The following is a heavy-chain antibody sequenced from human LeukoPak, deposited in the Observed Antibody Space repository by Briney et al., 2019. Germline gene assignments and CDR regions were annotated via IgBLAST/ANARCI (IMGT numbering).Heavy chain of an antibody. CDR3: ARDQSLLSYRGEAFDI. D-gene: IGHD3-10*01. CDR2: IYHSGST. V-gene: IGHV4-38-2*02. Sequence: SETLSLTCTVSGYSISSGYYWGWIRQPPGKGLEWIGSIYHSGSTYYNPSLKSRVTISVDTSKNQFSLKLSSVTAADTAVYYCARDQSLLSYRGEAFDIWGQGTMVTVSS. J-gene: IGHJ3*02. CDR1: GYSISSGYY.